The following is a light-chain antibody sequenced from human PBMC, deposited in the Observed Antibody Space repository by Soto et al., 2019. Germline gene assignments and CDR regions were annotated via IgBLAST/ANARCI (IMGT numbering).Light chain of an antibody. CDR1: QVISSY. Sequence: DIQVTPSPSFLYASVGDRVTITCRASQVISSYLAWYQQTPGQAPKLLSYASSTLQSGVASRCSGRGSGTEFPLPISSLQPEDFATYYCQQLNTFPVPFGQGTRLDI. V-gene: IGKV1-9*01. J-gene: IGKJ5*01. CDR2: ASS. CDR3: QQLNTFPVP.